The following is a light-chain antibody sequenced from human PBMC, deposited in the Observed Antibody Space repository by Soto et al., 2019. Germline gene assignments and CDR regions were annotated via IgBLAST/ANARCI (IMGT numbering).Light chain of an antibody. V-gene: IGKV1-39*01. CDR1: QPIVKS. CDR2: AAS. Sequence: DLQMTQSPSSLSASVGDRVSITCRASQPIVKSLNWYQQRPGRAPKLLIYAASSLQNGVPSRFSGSGSGTDVTLTISGLQPEDFATYYCQQSYTFPTFGQGTKLEI. J-gene: IGKJ2*01. CDR3: QQSYTFPT.